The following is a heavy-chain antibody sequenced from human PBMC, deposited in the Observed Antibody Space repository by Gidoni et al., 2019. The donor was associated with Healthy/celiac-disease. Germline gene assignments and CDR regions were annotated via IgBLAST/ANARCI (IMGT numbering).Heavy chain of an antibody. CDR1: GFTFSSYS. CDR2: ISSSSSYI. CDR3: ARVRPYYDILTGYYTYYYGMDV. Sequence: EVQLVESGGGLVKPGGSLRLSCAASGFTFSSYSMNWVRQAPGKGLEWVSSISSSSSYIYYADSVKGRFTISRDNAKNSLYLQMNSLRAEDTAVYYCARVRPYYDILTGYYTYYYGMDVWGQGTTVTVSS. D-gene: IGHD3-9*01. J-gene: IGHJ6*02. V-gene: IGHV3-21*01.